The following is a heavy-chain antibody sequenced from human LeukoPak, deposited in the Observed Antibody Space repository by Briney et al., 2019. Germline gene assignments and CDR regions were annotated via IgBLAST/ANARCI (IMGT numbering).Heavy chain of an antibody. CDR1: GGSISSYY. V-gene: IGHV4-4*07. D-gene: IGHD1-26*01. Sequence: SETLSLTCTVSGGSISSYYWSWIRQPAGKGLEWIGRIYTSGSTNYNPSLKSRVTMSVDTSKNQFSLKLSSVTAADTAVYYCAREGAIVGAPRAFDIWGQGTMVTVSS. CDR3: AREGAIVGAPRAFDI. J-gene: IGHJ3*02. CDR2: IYTSGST.